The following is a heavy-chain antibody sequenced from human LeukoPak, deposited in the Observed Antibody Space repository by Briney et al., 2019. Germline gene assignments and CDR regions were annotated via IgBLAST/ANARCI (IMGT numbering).Heavy chain of an antibody. V-gene: IGHV1-18*01. CDR2: INTNDGNT. D-gene: IGHD3-9*01. CDR1: GYTLNKYG. J-gene: IGHJ4*02. Sequence: ASVKVSCKASGYTLNKYGIAWVRQVPGQGPEWVAWINTNDGNTNYAQKFQGRVTVTTDTSTTTVYVELRGLRSDDTAVYYCARDFATQRVLRYFDCDVWGQGTLVTVSS. CDR3: ARDFATQRVLRYFDCDV.